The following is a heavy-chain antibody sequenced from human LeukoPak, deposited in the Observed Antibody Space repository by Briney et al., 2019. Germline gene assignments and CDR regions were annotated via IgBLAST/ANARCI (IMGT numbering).Heavy chain of an antibody. CDR3: ARNKKGYCSSSSFYLFDP. CDR2: INPNSGGT. Sequence: GASVKVSCKASGYTFTGYYMHWVRQAPGQGLEWMGWINPNSGGTNYAQKFQGRVTMTRDTSISTAYMELSRLRSDDTAVYYCARNKKGYCSSSSFYLFDPSGQGTLVTVSS. J-gene: IGHJ5*02. CDR1: GYTFTGYY. D-gene: IGHD2-2*01. V-gene: IGHV1-2*02.